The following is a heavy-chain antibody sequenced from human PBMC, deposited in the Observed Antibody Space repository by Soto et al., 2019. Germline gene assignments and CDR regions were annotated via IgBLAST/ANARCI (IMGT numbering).Heavy chain of an antibody. CDR1: GGTFSSYT. CDR2: IIPILGIA. Sequence: ASVKVSCKASGGTFSSYTISWVRQAPGQGLEWMGRIIPILGIANYAQKFQGRVTITADKSTSTAYMELSSLRSEDTAVYYCARVGDAQGPLNAFDIWGQGTMVTVSS. D-gene: IGHD3-10*01. CDR3: ARVGDAQGPLNAFDI. J-gene: IGHJ3*02. V-gene: IGHV1-69*02.